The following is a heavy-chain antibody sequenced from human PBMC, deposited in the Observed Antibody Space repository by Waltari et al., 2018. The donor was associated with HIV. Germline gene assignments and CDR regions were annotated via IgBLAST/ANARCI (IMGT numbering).Heavy chain of an antibody. Sequence: QVQLQQWGAGLLKPSETLSLTCAVYGGSFSGYYWSWIRQPPGKGLEWIGEINHSGTTNYNPSLKGRVTISVDTSKSQFSLKLSSVTAADTAVYYCARGKGRGYCSGGSCYSQMSPLDYWGQGTLVTVSS. D-gene: IGHD2-15*01. CDR3: ARGKGRGYCSGGSCYSQMSPLDY. CDR1: GGSFSGYY. V-gene: IGHV4-34*01. CDR2: INHSGTT. J-gene: IGHJ4*02.